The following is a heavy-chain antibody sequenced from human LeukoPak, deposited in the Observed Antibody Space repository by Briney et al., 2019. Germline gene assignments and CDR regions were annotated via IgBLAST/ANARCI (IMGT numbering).Heavy chain of an antibody. Sequence: ASVKVSCKASGYTFTSYGISWVRQAPGQGLEWMGWISAYNGNTSYAQKLQGRVTMTTDTSTSTAYMELRSLRSDDTAVYYCARDRPQGWFGELSHSDYWGQGTLVTVSS. CDR2: ISAYNGNT. J-gene: IGHJ4*02. CDR3: ARDRPQGWFGELSHSDY. V-gene: IGHV1-18*04. CDR1: GYTFTSYG. D-gene: IGHD3-10*01.